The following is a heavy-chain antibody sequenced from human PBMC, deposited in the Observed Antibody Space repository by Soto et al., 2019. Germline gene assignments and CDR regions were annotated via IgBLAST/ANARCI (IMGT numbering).Heavy chain of an antibody. Sequence: GGSLRLSCAASGFNFRGFAVTWVCQAPGKGLEWVSGISGRGTSTYYIDSVKGRFTISRDDSKNTISLQMNGLRAEDAAVYYCARGTTKSSSYYYYYFDVWGKGTTVTVSS. J-gene: IGHJ6*03. V-gene: IGHV3-23*01. CDR2: ISGRGTST. D-gene: IGHD4-4*01. CDR1: GFNFRGFA. CDR3: ARGTTKSSSYYYYYFDV.